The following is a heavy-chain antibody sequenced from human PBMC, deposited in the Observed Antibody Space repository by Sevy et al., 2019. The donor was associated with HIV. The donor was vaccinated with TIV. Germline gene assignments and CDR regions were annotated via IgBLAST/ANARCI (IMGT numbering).Heavy chain of an antibody. D-gene: IGHD3-10*01. CDR3: ARQALGFGELFAYYFDY. V-gene: IGHV4-59*08. CDR1: GGSISSYY. Sequence: SETLSLTCTVSGGSISSYYWSRIRQPPGKGLEWIGYIYYSGSTNYNPSLKSRVAISVDTSKNQFSLKLSSVTAADTAVYYCARQALGFGELFAYYFDYWGQGTLVTVSS. CDR2: IYYSGST. J-gene: IGHJ4*02.